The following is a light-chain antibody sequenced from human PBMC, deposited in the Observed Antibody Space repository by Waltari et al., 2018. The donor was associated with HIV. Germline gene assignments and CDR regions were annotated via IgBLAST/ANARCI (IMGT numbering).Light chain of an antibody. J-gene: IGLJ1*01. CDR3: SSYTGSSTLGV. V-gene: IGLV2-14*03. Sequence: QSALTQPASVSGSPGQSITISCTGASSDVGDYNYVSWYQQHPGKAPKLMIYDVSNRPSWVSNRFSGSKSGNTASLTISGLQAEDEADYYCSSYTGSSTLGVFGTGTRVTVL. CDR1: SSDVGDYNY. CDR2: DVS.